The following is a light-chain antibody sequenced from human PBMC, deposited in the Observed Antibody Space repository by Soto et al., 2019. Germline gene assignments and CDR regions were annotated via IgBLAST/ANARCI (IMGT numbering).Light chain of an antibody. J-gene: IGKJ1*01. CDR3: QQYNSYSPT. V-gene: IGKV1-5*01. CDR1: QSISSW. CDR2: DAS. Sequence: DIQMTQSPSTLSASVGDRVTITCRASQSISSWLAWYQQKPGKAPKLLIYDASSLESGVPSRFSGSGSGTEFTPTISSLLPDDFATYYCQQYNSYSPTFGQGTKVEIK.